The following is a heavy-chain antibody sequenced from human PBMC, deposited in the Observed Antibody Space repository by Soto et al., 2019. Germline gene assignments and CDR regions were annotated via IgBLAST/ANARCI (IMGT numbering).Heavy chain of an antibody. CDR3: ASRRWLQLPFDY. J-gene: IGHJ4*02. D-gene: IGHD5-12*01. V-gene: IGHV4-34*01. CDR2: INHSGST. Sequence: PSETLSLTCAVYGGSFSGYYWSWIRQPPGKGLEWIGEINHSGSTNYNPSLKSRVTISVDTSKNQFSLKLSSVTAADTAVYYCASRRWLQLPFDYWGQGTLVTVSS. CDR1: GGSFSGYY.